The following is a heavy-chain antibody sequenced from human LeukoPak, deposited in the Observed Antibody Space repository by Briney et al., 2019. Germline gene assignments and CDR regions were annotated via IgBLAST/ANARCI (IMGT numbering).Heavy chain of an antibody. J-gene: IGHJ4*02. CDR2: ISAYNGNT. D-gene: IGHD3-10*01. Sequence: ASVTVSCKASGYTFTSYGISWVRQAPGQGLEWMGWISAYNGNTNYAQKLQGRVTMTTDTSTSTAYMELRSLRSDDTAVYYCAREVRYYGSGSHNDYWGQGTLVTVSS. CDR1: GYTFTSYG. CDR3: AREVRYYGSGSHNDY. V-gene: IGHV1-18*01.